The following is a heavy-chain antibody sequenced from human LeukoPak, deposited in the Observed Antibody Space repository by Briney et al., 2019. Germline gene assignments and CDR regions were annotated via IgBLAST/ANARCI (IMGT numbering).Heavy chain of an antibody. D-gene: IGHD6-19*01. CDR1: GGSISGYF. CDR3: ARRTGLAVVSNWFDP. V-gene: IGHV4-59*08. Sequence: SETLSLTCSVSGGSISGYFWSWIRQPPGKGLEWIGYIYYSGSTNYNPSLKSRVTISVDTSKNQFSLKLSSVTAADTAVYYCARRTGLAVVSNWFDPWGQGTLVTVSS. J-gene: IGHJ5*02. CDR2: IYYSGST.